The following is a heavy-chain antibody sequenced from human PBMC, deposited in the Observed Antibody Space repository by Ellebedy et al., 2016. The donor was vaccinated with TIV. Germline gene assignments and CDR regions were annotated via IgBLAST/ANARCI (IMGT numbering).Heavy chain of an antibody. V-gene: IGHV1-69*01. CDR3: ARGRGYNLESHFDY. J-gene: IGHJ4*02. Sequence: QKFQGRVTITADESTSTVYMELGSLRSEDTAVYYCARGRGYNLESHFDYWGQGTVVIVSS. D-gene: IGHD5-24*01.